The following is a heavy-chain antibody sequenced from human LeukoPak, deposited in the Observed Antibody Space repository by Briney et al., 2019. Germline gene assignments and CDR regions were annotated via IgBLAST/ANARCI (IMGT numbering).Heavy chain of an antibody. D-gene: IGHD3-10*01. CDR3: ARARTYYYGSGSHPNWFDP. V-gene: IGHV1-24*01. CDR2: FDPEDGET. CDR1: GYTLTELS. Sequence: ASVKVSCKVSGYTLTELSMHWVRQAPGKGLEWMGGFDPEDGETIYAQKFQGRVTMTEDTSTDTAYMELSSLRSEDTAVYYCARARTYYYGSGSHPNWFDPWGQGTLVTVSS. J-gene: IGHJ5*02.